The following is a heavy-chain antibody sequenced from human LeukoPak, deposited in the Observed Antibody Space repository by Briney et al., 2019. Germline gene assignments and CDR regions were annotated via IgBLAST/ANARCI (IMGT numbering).Heavy chain of an antibody. CDR3: APGYGDYGPDWFDP. D-gene: IGHD4-17*01. J-gene: IGHJ5*02. CDR1: GYTFTGYY. CDR2: ISGSGGST. Sequence: ASVKVSCKASGYTFTGYYMHWVRQAPGKGLEWVSAISGSGGSTYYADSVKGRFTISRDNSKNTLYLQMNSLRAEDTAVYYCAPGYGDYGPDWFDPWGQGTLVTVSS. V-gene: IGHV3-23*01.